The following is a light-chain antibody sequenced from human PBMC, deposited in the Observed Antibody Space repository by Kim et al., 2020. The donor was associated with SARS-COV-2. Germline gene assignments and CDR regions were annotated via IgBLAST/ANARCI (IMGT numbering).Light chain of an antibody. Sequence: RVTLSGTGSSSNIGAGYDVHWYQQLPRTAPKLLIDGDTNRPSGVPARLFGSKSGTSASLAITGLQAEDEADYYCQSYDSSLSAWVFGGGTQLTVL. CDR2: GDT. CDR3: QSYDSSLSAWV. CDR1: SSNIGAGYD. J-gene: IGLJ3*02. V-gene: IGLV1-40*01.